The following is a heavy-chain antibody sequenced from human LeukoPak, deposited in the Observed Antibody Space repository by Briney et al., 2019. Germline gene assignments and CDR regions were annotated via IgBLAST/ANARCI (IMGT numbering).Heavy chain of an antibody. CDR1: GFTFSSYA. CDR2: ISGSGGST. CDR3: AKVDGSEQWLVPGYFQH. J-gene: IGHJ1*01. Sequence: PGGSLRLSCAASGFTFSSYAMSWVRQAPGKGLEWVSAISGSGGSTYYADSVKGRFTISRDNSKNTLYLQMNSLRAEDTAVYYCAKVDGSEQWLVPGYFQHWGQGTLVTVSS. V-gene: IGHV3-23*01. D-gene: IGHD6-19*01.